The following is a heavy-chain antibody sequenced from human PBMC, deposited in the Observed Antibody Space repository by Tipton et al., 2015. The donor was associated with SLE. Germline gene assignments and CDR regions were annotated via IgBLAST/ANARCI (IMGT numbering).Heavy chain of an antibody. D-gene: IGHD3-10*01. J-gene: IGHJ4*02. Sequence: SLRLSCAASGFTVSSNYMSWVRQAPGKGLEWVSVIYSGGSTYYADSVKGRFTISRHNSKNTLYLQMNSPRAEDTAVYYCARDLFGSRNYWGQGTLVTVSS. CDR1: GFTVSSNY. V-gene: IGHV3-53*04. CDR3: ARDLFGSRNY. CDR2: IYSGGST.